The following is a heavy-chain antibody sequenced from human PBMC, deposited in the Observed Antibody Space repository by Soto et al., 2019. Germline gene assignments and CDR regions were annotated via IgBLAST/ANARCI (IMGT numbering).Heavy chain of an antibody. D-gene: IGHD3-3*01. V-gene: IGHV6-1*01. J-gene: IGHJ4*02. CDR1: GDSVSSNSAA. CDR2: TYYRSKWYN. CDR3: ARVFSITIFGVVHYYFDY. Sequence: QSQTLSLTCAISGDSVSSNSAAWNWIRQSPSRGLEWLGRTYYRSKWYNDYAVSVKSRITINPDTSKNQVSLQLNSVTPEDTAVYYFARVFSITIFGVVHYYFDYWGQGTLVTVSS.